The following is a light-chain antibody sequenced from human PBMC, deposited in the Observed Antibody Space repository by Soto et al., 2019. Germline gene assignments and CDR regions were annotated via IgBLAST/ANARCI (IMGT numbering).Light chain of an antibody. J-gene: IGLJ2*01. CDR1: SSNIGSNT. Sequence: QSVLTQPPSASGTPGQRVTISCSGSSSNIGSNTVNWYQQITGTAPKLLIYNDNQRPSGVPDRFSGSKSGTSGSLAISGLQSEDEGDYSCAAWDDSLNGNVVLGGGTK. CDR3: AAWDDSLNGNVV. V-gene: IGLV1-44*01. CDR2: NDN.